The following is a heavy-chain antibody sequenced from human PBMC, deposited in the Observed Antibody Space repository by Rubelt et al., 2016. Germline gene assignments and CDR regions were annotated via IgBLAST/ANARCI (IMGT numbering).Heavy chain of an antibody. J-gene: IGHJ3*02. CDR2: IIPILGIA. CDR1: GGTFSSYA. D-gene: IGHD3-22*01. CDR3: ATKYYYDSSGYWDAFDI. V-gene: IGHV1-69*04. Sequence: KVSCKASGGTFSSYAISWVRQAPGQGLEWMGRIIPILGIANYAQKFQGRVTITADKSTSTAYMELSSLRSEDTAVYYCATKYYYDSSGYWDAFDIWGQGTMVTVSS.